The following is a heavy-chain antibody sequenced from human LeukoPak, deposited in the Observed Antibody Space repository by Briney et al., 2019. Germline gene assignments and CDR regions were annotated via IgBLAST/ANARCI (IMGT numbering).Heavy chain of an antibody. V-gene: IGHV1-2*02. Sequence: ASVKVSCKASGYTFTGYYMHWVRQAPGQGLEWMGWINPNSGGTNYAQKLQGRVTMTIDTSTSTAYMELRSLRSDDTAVYYCARDLRVGATGFVRFDPWGQGTLVTVSS. CDR1: GYTFTGYY. D-gene: IGHD1-26*01. CDR3: ARDLRVGATGFVRFDP. J-gene: IGHJ5*02. CDR2: INPNSGGT.